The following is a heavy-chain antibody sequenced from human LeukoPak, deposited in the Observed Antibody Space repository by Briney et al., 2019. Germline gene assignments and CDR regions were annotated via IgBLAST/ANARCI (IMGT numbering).Heavy chain of an antibody. J-gene: IGHJ4*02. D-gene: IGHD5-24*01. CDR2: IGGSGDST. V-gene: IGHV3-23*01. CDR1: GFSFSRYT. CDR3: AKDASFTIFYTDY. Sequence: GGSLRLSCAASGFSFSRYTMSRVRQAPGKGLEWVSFIGGSGDSTYYADSVKGRFSISRDNSKNTLYLQMNSLRAEDTAVYYCAKDASFTIFYTDYWGQGTLVTVSS.